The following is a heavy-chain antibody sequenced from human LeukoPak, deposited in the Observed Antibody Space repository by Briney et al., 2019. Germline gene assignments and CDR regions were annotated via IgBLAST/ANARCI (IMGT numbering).Heavy chain of an antibody. Sequence: SVKVSCKASGGTFISYAISWVRQAPGQGLEWMGGIIPIFGTANYAQKFQGRVTITTDESTSTAYMELSSLRSEDTAVYHCASDLNGGNSVVDYYYYMDVWGKGTTVTVSS. CDR3: ASDLNGGNSVVDYYYYMDV. V-gene: IGHV1-69*05. D-gene: IGHD4-23*01. J-gene: IGHJ6*03. CDR1: GGTFISYA. CDR2: IIPIFGTA.